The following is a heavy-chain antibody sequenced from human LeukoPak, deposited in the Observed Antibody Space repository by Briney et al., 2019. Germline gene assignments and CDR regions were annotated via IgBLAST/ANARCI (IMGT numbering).Heavy chain of an antibody. V-gene: IGHV1-2*02. CDR1: GYTFTGNY. D-gene: IGHD5-24*01. CDR2: INPNSGDR. CDR3: ASLGRDGYNYFQH. J-gene: IGHJ1*01. Sequence: ASVKVSCKASGYTFTGNYMHWVRQAPGQGLEWVGWINPNSGDRSYAQTFQGRVTMTRDTSISTAYMELSSLRSDDTAVYYCASLGRDGYNYFQHWGQGTLVTVSS.